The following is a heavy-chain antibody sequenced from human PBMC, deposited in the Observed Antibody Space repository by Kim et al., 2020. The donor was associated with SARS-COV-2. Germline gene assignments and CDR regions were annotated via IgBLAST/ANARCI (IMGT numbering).Heavy chain of an antibody. D-gene: IGHD2-2*01. V-gene: IGHV3-23*01. J-gene: IGHJ6*02. CDR1: GFTFSSYA. CDR2: ISGSGGST. Sequence: GGSLRLSCAASGFTFSSYAMSWVRQAPGKGLEWVSAISGSGGSTYYADSVKGRFTISRDNSKNTLYLQMNSLRAEDTAVYYCAKGRRFYIVVVPAAIGSEGKNYYYYGMDVWGQGTTVTVSS. CDR3: AKGRRFYIVVVPAAIGSEGKNYYYYGMDV.